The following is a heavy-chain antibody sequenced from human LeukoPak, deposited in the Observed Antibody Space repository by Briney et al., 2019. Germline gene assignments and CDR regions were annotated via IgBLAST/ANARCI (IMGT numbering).Heavy chain of an antibody. Sequence: ASVEVSCKASGYTFTSYGISWVRQAPGQGLEWMGWISAYNGNTNYAQKLQGRVTMTTDTSTSTAYMELRSLRSDDTAVYYCARGQHFRLYDSSGYYPYWGQGTLVTVSS. CDR1: GYTFTSYG. J-gene: IGHJ4*02. D-gene: IGHD3-22*01. CDR2: ISAYNGNT. V-gene: IGHV1-18*01. CDR3: ARGQHFRLYDSSGYYPY.